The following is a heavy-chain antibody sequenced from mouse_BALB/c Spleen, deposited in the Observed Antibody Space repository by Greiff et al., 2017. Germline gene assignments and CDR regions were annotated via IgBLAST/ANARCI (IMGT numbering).Heavy chain of an antibody. CDR2: ISSGGST. D-gene: IGHD2-10*02. CDR3: AREGGMSQAWFAY. Sequence: EVNLVESGGGLVKPGGSLKLSCAASGYTFSSYAMSWVRQTPEKRLEWVASISSGGSTYYPDSVKGRFTISRDNARNILYLQMSSLRSEDTAMYYCAREGGMSQAWFAYWGQGTLVTVSA. V-gene: IGHV5-6-5*01. J-gene: IGHJ3*01. CDR1: GYTFSSYA.